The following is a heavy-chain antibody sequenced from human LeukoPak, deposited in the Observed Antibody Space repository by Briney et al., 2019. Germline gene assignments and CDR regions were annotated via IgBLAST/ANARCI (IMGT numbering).Heavy chain of an antibody. Sequence: SETLSLTCTVSGGSISSGSYYWSWIRQPAGKGLEWIGRIYTSGSTNYNPSLKSRVTMSVDTSKNQFSLKLSSVTAADTAVYYCAREEVLRYFDWGQGTLVTVSS. V-gene: IGHV4-61*02. CDR1: GGSISSGSYY. D-gene: IGHD3-9*01. CDR2: IYTSGST. J-gene: IGHJ4*02. CDR3: AREEVLRYFD.